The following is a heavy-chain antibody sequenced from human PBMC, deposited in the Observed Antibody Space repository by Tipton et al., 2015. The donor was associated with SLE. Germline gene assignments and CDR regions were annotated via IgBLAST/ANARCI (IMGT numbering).Heavy chain of an antibody. Sequence: TLSLTCTVSGGSISSSSYYWGWIRQPPGKGLEWIGSIYYSGSTYYNPSLKSRVTISVDTSKNQFSLKLSSVTAADTAVYYCARRGTYGCSSTSCYAARYFDLWGRGTLVTVSS. D-gene: IGHD2-2*01. J-gene: IGHJ2*01. CDR1: GGSISSSSYY. V-gene: IGHV4-39*07. CDR2: IYYSGST. CDR3: ARRGTYGCSSTSCYAARYFDL.